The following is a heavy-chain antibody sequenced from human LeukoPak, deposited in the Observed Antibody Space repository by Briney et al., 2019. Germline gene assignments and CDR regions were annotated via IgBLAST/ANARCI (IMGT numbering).Heavy chain of an antibody. Sequence: SETLSLTCTVSGGSISSSSYYWGWIRQPPGKGLEWIGSIYYSGNSYYNPSLKSRVTISVDTSKNQFSLKLSSVTAADTAVYYCAACKEYTSSRYVGHSRVRFDPWGQGTLVTVSS. J-gene: IGHJ5*02. CDR3: AACKEYTSSRYVGHSRVRFDP. D-gene: IGHD6-13*01. CDR2: IYYSGNS. CDR1: GGSISSSSYY. V-gene: IGHV4-39*01.